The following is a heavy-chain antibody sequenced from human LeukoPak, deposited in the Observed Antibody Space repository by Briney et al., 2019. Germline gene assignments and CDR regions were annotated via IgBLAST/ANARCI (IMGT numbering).Heavy chain of an antibody. CDR1: GFTISTSA. CDR2: LTGGDGGT. D-gene: IGHD1-26*01. CDR3: AKRLLVGTTVRPYFDY. Sequence: GGSLRLSCAASGFTISTSAISWVRQAPGKGLEWVSILTGGDGGTYCADSVRGRFTISRDNSKHTLYLEMNSLRAEDTAVYYCAKRLLVGTTVRPYFDYWGQGTLVTVSS. V-gene: IGHV3-23*01. J-gene: IGHJ4*02.